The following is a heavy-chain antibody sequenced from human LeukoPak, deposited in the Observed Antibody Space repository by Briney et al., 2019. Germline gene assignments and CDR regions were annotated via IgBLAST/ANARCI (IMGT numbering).Heavy chain of an antibody. V-gene: IGHV3-23*01. J-gene: IGHJ4*02. Sequence: GGSLRLSCAASGFTFSSYAMSWVRQAPGKGLEWVSGISGSGSSTHDADSVKGRFTISRDNSKNTLYLQMNSLRAEDTAVYYCAKSPGYYDRSGYYYVLWSQGTLVTVSS. D-gene: IGHD3-22*01. CDR3: AKSPGYYDRSGYYYVL. CDR2: ISGSGSST. CDR1: GFTFSSYA.